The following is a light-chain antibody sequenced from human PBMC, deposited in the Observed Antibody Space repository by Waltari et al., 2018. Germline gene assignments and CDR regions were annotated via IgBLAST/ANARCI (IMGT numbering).Light chain of an antibody. CDR2: DTN. J-gene: IGLJ3*02. CDR3: GTWDTSLSAWL. CDR1: SSTTGKND. Sequence: QSVLTQPPSVSAAPGQKVTISCSGSSSTTGKNDVSWYQHLPGSAPKLLIYDTNKRPSGIPDRFSGSKSGTSATLGITGLQTGDEADYYCGTWDTSLSAWLFGGGTKVTVL. V-gene: IGLV1-51*01.